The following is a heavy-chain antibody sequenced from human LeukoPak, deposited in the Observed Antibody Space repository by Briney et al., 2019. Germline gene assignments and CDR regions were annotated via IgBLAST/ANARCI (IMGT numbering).Heavy chain of an antibody. CDR1: GFTFSSYW. J-gene: IGHJ4*02. D-gene: IGHD4-11*01. CDR2: IKQDGSEK. Sequence: GGSLRLSCAASGFTFSSYWMNWVRQAPGKGLEWVANIKQDGSEKYYVDSVKGRFTISRDNAKNSLYLQMNSLRAEDTAVYYCASFMTTVTTDTDYWGQGTLVTVSS. CDR3: ASFMTTVTTDTDY. V-gene: IGHV3-7*03.